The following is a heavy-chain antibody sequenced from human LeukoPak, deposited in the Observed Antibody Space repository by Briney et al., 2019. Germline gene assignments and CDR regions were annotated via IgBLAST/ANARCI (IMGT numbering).Heavy chain of an antibody. CDR2: IKQDGSEK. CDR1: GFTFISYW. Sequence: GGSLRLSCAASGFTFISYWMSWVSQAPGKGLEWVANIKQDGSEKYCVDSVKGRFTISIDNAKNSLYLQMNSLRAEDTAVYYCARDHGYSGYDYDYWGQGTLVTVSS. D-gene: IGHD5-12*01. CDR3: ARDHGYSGYDYDY. V-gene: IGHV3-7*01. J-gene: IGHJ4*02.